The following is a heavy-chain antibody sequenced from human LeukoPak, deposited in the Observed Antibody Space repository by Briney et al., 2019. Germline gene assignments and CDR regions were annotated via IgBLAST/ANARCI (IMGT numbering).Heavy chain of an antibody. CDR1: GGSFSGYY. CDR3: ARVKSWVVAATRGWFDP. D-gene: IGHD2-15*01. Sequence: SETLSLTCAVYGGSFSGYYWSWIRQPPGKGLEWIGEINHSGSTNYNPSLKSRVTISVDTSKNQFSLKLSSVTAADTAVYYCARVKSWVVAATRGWFDPWGQGTLVTVSS. J-gene: IGHJ5*02. CDR2: INHSGST. V-gene: IGHV4-34*01.